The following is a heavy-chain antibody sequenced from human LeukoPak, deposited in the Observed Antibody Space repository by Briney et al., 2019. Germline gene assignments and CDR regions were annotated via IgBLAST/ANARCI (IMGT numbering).Heavy chain of an antibody. V-gene: IGHV3-30-3*01. D-gene: IGHD1-26*01. J-gene: IGHJ4*02. CDR1: GFTFSSYA. Sequence: GGSLRLSCAASGFTFSSYAMHWVRQAPGKGLEWVAVISYDGSNKYYADSVKARFTISRDNSKNTLYLQMNSLRAEDTAVYYCARDKMGATFDYWGQGTLVTVSS. CDR2: ISYDGSNK. CDR3: ARDKMGATFDY.